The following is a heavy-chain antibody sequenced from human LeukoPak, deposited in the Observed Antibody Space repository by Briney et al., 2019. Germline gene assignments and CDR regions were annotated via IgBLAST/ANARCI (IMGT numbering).Heavy chain of an antibody. CDR2: ISSSSSYI. CDR1: GFTFSSYS. V-gene: IGHV3-21*01. J-gene: IGHJ6*04. Sequence: PGGSLRLSCAASGFTFSSYSMNWVRQAPGKGLEWGSSISSSSSYIYYADSVKGRFTISRDNAKNSLYLQMNSLRAEDTAVYYCAERGITMIGGVWGKGTTVTISS. D-gene: IGHD3-10*02. CDR3: AERGITMIGGV.